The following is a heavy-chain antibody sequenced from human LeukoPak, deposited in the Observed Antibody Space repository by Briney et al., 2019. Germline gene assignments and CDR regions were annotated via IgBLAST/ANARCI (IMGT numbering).Heavy chain of an antibody. CDR1: SASISSSPYF. CDR2: ISSSGST. V-gene: IGHV4-39*07. J-gene: IGHJ4*02. CDR3: ARSPYCGGDCYSDY. Sequence: SETLSLTCTVSSASISSSPYFWGWIRQSPGQGLEWIGSISSSGSTNYNPSLKSRVTISVDTSKNQFSLKLSSVTAADTAVYYCARSPYCGGDCYSDYWGQGTLVTVSS. D-gene: IGHD2-21*02.